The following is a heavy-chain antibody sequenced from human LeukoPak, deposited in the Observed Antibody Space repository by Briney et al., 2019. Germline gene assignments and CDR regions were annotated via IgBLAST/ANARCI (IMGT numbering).Heavy chain of an antibody. CDR1: GFIFSSYV. CDR2: ISVGGGDI. D-gene: IGHD2-21*01. V-gene: IGHV3-23*01. J-gene: IGHJ4*02. CDR3: AKLNLGEMAYFDS. Sequence: PGGSLRLSCEASGFIFSSYVMGWVRQAPGKGLEWVSSISVGGGDIFTADSVKGRFTITRENSKNTLYLQMMGLRVEDTAIYYCAKLNLGEMAYFDSWGQGILVTVSS.